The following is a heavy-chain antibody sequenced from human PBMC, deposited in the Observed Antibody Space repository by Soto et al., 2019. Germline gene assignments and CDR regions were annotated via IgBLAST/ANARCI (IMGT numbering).Heavy chain of an antibody. CDR2: MNPNSGNT. Sequence: ASVKVSCKASGYTFTSYDINWVRQATGQGLEWMGWMNPNSGNTGYAQKFQGRVTMTRNTSISTAYMELSSLRSEDTAVYYCASIGRFGGSHGYWGQGTLVTVSS. J-gene: IGHJ4*02. V-gene: IGHV1-8*01. CDR3: ASIGRFGGSHGY. CDR1: GYTFTSYD. D-gene: IGHD3-10*01.